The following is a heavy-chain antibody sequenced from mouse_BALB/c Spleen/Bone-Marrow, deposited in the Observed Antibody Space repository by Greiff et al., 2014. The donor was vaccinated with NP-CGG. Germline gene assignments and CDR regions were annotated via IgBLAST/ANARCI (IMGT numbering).Heavy chain of an antibody. V-gene: IGHV5-6-5*01. CDR3: ARRKTTILTTFYWYFVV. CDR2: ISSGGST. J-gene: IGHJ1*01. CDR1: GFTFSGYA. Sequence: DVQLQESGGGLVKPGGSLKLSCAASGFTFSGYAMSWVRQTPEKRLEWVASISSGGSTFYPDSVKGRFTISRDNARNILYLQMSSLRSEDAAMYYCARRKTTILTTFYWYFVVWGAGTTVTVSS. D-gene: IGHD2-5*01.